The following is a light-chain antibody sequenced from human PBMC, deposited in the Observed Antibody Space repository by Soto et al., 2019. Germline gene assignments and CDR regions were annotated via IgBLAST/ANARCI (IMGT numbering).Light chain of an antibody. J-gene: IGKJ1*01. CDR3: QQSNTWPPWT. CDR1: QSVSSY. CDR2: DAS. Sequence: PGERATLSCRASQSVSSYLAWYQQKAGQAPRLLIYDASNRATGIPARFSGSVSGTDFTLTISSLEPEDFAVYYCQQSNTWPPWTFGQGTKVEIK. V-gene: IGKV3-11*01.